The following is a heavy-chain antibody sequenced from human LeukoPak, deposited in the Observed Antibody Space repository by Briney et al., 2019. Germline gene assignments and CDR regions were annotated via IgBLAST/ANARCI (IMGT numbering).Heavy chain of an antibody. D-gene: IGHD1-26*01. V-gene: IGHV4-61*01. CDR1: GGSVGSSNYY. J-gene: IGHJ3*02. Sequence: SETLSLTCTVSGGSVGSSNYYWSWIRRPPGKGLEWIGYMYHTGSSNYSPSLKSRLTISVDTSKNQFSLKLSSMTAADTAVYYCAGDQGGSAHRHAFDIWGQGTLVTVSS. CDR3: AGDQGGSAHRHAFDI. CDR2: MYHTGSS.